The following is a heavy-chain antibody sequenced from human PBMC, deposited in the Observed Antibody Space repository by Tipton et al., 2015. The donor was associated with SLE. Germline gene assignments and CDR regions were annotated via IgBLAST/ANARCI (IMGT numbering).Heavy chain of an antibody. D-gene: IGHD2-2*01. Sequence: TLSLTCTVSGGSISSGSYYWSWIWQPAGKGLEWIGRIYTSGSTNYNPSLKSRVTISVDTSKNQFSLKLSSVTAADTAVYYCARGGIVVVPGALDYWGQGTLVTVSS. V-gene: IGHV4-61*02. CDR3: ARGGIVVVPGALDY. J-gene: IGHJ4*02. CDR2: IYTSGST. CDR1: GGSISSGSYY.